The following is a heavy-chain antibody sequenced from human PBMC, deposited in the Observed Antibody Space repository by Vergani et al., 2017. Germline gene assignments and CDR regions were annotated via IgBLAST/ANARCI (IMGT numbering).Heavy chain of an antibody. V-gene: IGHV3-7*01. CDR3: ARSSGGSAPYLHY. Sequence: VHLVESGGGVVQPGRSLRLSCVVSGFTFGDYYMAWIRLAPGKGLDWVASIKRDGTETFYVDSVKGRFTISRDNAKTTLYLQMNSLRDEDRGVYYCARSSGGSAPYLHYWGQGTLVTVAS. CDR1: GFTFGDYY. D-gene: IGHD2-15*01. J-gene: IGHJ1*01. CDR2: IKRDGTET.